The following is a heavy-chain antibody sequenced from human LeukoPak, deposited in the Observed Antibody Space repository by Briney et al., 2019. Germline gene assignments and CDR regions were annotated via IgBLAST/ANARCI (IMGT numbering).Heavy chain of an antibody. Sequence: PSETLSLTCAVYGGSFTDYYWSWIRHPPGKGLEWIGEIHQRAGANYIPSLWGRVTISADTSKNQFSLHLTSVTAADTATFYCARGPVRDDGLTGISYYFGLDVWGHGTTVTVSS. V-gene: IGHV4-34*01. D-gene: IGHD2-21*02. CDR1: GGSFTDYY. J-gene: IGHJ6*02. CDR2: IHQRAGA. CDR3: ARGPVRDDGLTGISYYFGLDV.